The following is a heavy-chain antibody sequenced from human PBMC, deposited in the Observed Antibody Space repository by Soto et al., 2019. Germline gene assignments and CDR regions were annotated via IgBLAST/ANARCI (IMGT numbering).Heavy chain of an antibody. J-gene: IGHJ4*02. CDR1: GFSLSNSGVG. V-gene: IGHV2-5*02. CDR2: IYGDNDK. D-gene: IGHD4-17*01. CDR3: AHCTLHDYGDYDPGTSHVFDS. Sequence: QITLKESGPSPVKPTQTLTVTCTFSGFSLSNSGVGVAWIRQPPGKALEWLALIYGDNDKRYSPSLKTRLTITNDTSKNQVVLTMTNMDPVDTATYYFAHCTLHDYGDYDPGTSHVFDSWCQGTLVTVSS.